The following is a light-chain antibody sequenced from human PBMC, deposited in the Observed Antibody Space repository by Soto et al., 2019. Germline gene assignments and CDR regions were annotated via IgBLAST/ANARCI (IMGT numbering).Light chain of an antibody. CDR3: QSYDSSLSGYV. J-gene: IGLJ1*01. V-gene: IGLV1-40*01. Sequence: QLVLTQPPSVSGAPGQRVTISCTGSGSNIGAGYDVHWYQQIPGTAPKLLIYGSSVRPSGVPARFSGSKSGTSASLAITGLQAEDEADYFCQSYDSSLSGYVFGGGTKLTVL. CDR2: GSS. CDR1: GSNIGAGYD.